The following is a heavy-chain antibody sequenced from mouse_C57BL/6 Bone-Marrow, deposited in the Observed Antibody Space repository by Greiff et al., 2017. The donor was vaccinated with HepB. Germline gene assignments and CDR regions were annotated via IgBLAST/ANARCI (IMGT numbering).Heavy chain of an antibody. Sequence: VQLVESGPGLVAPSQSLSITCTVSGFSLTSYGVHWVRQPPGKGLEWLVVIWSDGSTTYNSALKSRLSISKDNSKSQVFLKMNSLQTDDTAMYYCARHVGPYGSSPYYYAMDYWGQGTSVTVSS. D-gene: IGHD1-1*01. V-gene: IGHV2-6-1*01. CDR1: GFSLTSYG. CDR3: ARHVGPYGSSPYYYAMDY. J-gene: IGHJ4*01. CDR2: IWSDGST.